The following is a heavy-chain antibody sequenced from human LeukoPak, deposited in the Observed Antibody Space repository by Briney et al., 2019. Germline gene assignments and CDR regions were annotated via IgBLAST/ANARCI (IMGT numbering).Heavy chain of an antibody. V-gene: IGHV1-18*01. CDR2: ISAYNGNT. CDR3: AREGTVQLERRGGYYYYMDV. CDR1: GYTFTSYG. D-gene: IGHD1-1*01. J-gene: IGHJ6*03. Sequence: GASVKVSCKASGYTFTSYGISWVRQAPGQGLEWMGWISAYNGNTNYAQKLQGRVTITADESTSTAYMELSSLRSEDTAVYYCAREGTVQLERRGGYYYYMDVWGKGTTVTISS.